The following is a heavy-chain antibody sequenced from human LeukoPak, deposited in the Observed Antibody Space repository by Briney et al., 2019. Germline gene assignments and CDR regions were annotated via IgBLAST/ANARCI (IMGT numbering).Heavy chain of an antibody. CDR1: GFTFSSYA. J-gene: IGHJ4*02. CDR2: ISGSGGST. Sequence: PGGSLRLSCAASGFTFSSYAMSWVRQAPGKGLEWVSAISGSGGSTYYADSVKGRFTISRDNSKNTLYLQVNSLRAEDTAVYYCAKDGRIAAAGRDAFGYWGQGTLVTVSS. D-gene: IGHD6-13*01. V-gene: IGHV3-23*01. CDR3: AKDGRIAAAGRDAFGY.